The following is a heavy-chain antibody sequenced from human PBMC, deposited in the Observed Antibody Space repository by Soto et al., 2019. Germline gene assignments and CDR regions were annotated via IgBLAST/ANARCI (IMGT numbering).Heavy chain of an antibody. CDR1: GYTSTGYY. J-gene: IGHJ6*02. CDR3: ARDSGSAMYTTPMDV. V-gene: IGHV1-2*04. CDR2: INPNSGGT. D-gene: IGHD3-10*01. Sequence: ASVKVSCKASGYTSTGYYMHWVRQAPGQGLEWMGWINPNSGGTNYAQKFQGWVTMTRDTSISTAYMELSRLRSDDTAVYYCARDSGSAMYTTPMDVWGQGTTVTVSS.